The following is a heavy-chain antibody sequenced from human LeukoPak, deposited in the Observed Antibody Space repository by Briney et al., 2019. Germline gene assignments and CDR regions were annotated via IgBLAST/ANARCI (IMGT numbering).Heavy chain of an antibody. CDR3: ARAISLDTAYDY. J-gene: IGHJ4*02. D-gene: IGHD5-18*01. CDR2: INPSGGST. Sequence: ASVKVSCKASGYTFTSYYMHWVRQPPGQGLEWMGIINPSGGSTSYAQKFQGRVTMTRDTSTSTVYMELSSLRSEDTAVYYCARAISLDTAYDYWGQGTLVTVSS. V-gene: IGHV1-46*01. CDR1: GYTFTSYY.